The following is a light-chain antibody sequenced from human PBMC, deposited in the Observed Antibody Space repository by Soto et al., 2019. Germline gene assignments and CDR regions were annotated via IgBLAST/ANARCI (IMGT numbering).Light chain of an antibody. CDR2: GVS. J-gene: IGLJ1*01. V-gene: IGLV2-14*01. CDR3: SSYTSSTFYV. CDR1: SSDVGAYNY. Sequence: QSALTQPASVSGSLGQSITISCTGTSSDVGAYNYVSWYQQHPGTAPKLLICGVSDRPSGVSNRFSGSKSGNTASLTISGLQAEDDATYYCSSYTSSTFYVFGTGTKVTVL.